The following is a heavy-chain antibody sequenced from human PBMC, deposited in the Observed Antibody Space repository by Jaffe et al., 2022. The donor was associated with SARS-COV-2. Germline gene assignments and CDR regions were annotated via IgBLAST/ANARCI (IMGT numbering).Heavy chain of an antibody. CDR1: GFTFDDYA. J-gene: IGHJ4*02. CDR2: ISWNSGSI. D-gene: IGHD2-15*01. CDR3: ASGGGY. Sequence: EVQLVESGGGLVQPGRSLRLSCAASGFTFDDYAMHWVRQAPGKGLEWVSGISWNSGSIGYADSVKGRFTISRDNAKNSLYLQMNSLRAEDTALYYCASGGGYWGQGTLVTVSS. V-gene: IGHV3-9*01.